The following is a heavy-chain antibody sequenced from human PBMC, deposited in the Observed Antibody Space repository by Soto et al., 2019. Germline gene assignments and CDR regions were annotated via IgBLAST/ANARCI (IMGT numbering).Heavy chain of an antibody. J-gene: IGHJ6*03. V-gene: IGHV1-18*01. CDR3: ARDRGVAPPVAGNTHYYDYMDV. CDR1: GYSFTNYG. Sequence: QAQLVQSGAEVKKPGASVTVSCKASGYSFTNYGVTWVRQAPGQGLEWMGWISAFNGNTHYAQNLQGRVTMTTDASTSTAYMELRSLRSDDTAVYYCARDRGVAPPVAGNTHYYDYMDVWGKGTTVTVSS. CDR2: ISAFNGNT. D-gene: IGHD6-19*01.